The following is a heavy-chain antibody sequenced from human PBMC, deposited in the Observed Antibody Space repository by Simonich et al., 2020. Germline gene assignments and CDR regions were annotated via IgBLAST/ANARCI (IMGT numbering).Heavy chain of an antibody. Sequence: QVQLVESGGGVVQPGRSLRLSCAASGFTFSSYAMHWVRQAPGKVLEWVVVISYDVSNKYYADTVKGRFTISRDNSKNTLYLQMNSLRAEDTALYYCARRGSGFDYWGQGTLVTVSS. CDR1: GFTFSSYA. V-gene: IGHV3-30*07. D-gene: IGHD6-19*01. J-gene: IGHJ4*02. CDR3: ARRGSGFDY. CDR2: ISYDVSNK.